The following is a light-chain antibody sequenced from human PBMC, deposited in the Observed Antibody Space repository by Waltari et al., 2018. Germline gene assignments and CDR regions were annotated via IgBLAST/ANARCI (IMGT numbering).Light chain of an antibody. CDR1: QSVSRA. CDR2: GTS. CDR3: QHYVRLPAT. V-gene: IGKV3-20*01. J-gene: IGKJ1*01. Sequence: EIVLTQPPGTLYFSPGERATLSCRSSQSVSRALAWYQQKPGQAPRLLIYGTSNRATGIPDRFSASGSGTDFSLTISRLEPEDVAVYFCQHYVRLPATFGQGTKVEIK.